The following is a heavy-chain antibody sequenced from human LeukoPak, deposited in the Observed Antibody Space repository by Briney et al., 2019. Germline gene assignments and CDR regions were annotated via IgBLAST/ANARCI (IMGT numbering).Heavy chain of an antibody. D-gene: IGHD3-22*01. Sequence: GGSLRLSCAASGFTFSSYEMNWVRQAPGKGLELVSYIGSSTSTIYYADSVKGRFTISRDNAKNSLYLQMNSLRAEDTAVYYCARVGGYKVAFDIWDQGTMVTVSS. CDR3: ARVGGYKVAFDI. CDR1: GFTFSSYE. V-gene: IGHV3-48*03. CDR2: IGSSTSTI. J-gene: IGHJ3*02.